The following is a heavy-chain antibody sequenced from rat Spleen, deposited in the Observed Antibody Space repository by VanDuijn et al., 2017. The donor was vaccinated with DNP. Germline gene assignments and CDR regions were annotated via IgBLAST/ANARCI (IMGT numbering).Heavy chain of an antibody. CDR2: ISTSGGST. Sequence: EVQLVQSGGGLVQPGRSLKLSCAASGFTFSDYGMAWVRQAPTKGLEWVASISTSGGSTYYRDSVKGRFTVSRDNAKSTLYLQMDSLRSEDTATYYCARQTPEFGFNPDWYLDFWGPGTMVTVSS. CDR3: ARQTPEFGFNPDWYLDF. D-gene: IGHD1-3*01. CDR1: GFTFSDYG. J-gene: IGHJ1*01. V-gene: IGHV5S13*01.